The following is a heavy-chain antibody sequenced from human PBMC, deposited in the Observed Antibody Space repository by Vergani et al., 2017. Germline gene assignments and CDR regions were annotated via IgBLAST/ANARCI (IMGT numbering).Heavy chain of an antibody. CDR1: GFTFSTYA. J-gene: IGHJ6*03. D-gene: IGHD3-10*01. CDR2: ISNDGSKK. CDR3: AKAGSVTSGSLQYNFYMDV. V-gene: IGHV3-30*18. Sequence: QVQLVESGGGVVQPGRSLRLSCTSSGFTFSTYAMHWVRQAPGKGLEWVAVISNDGSKKYYADSVKGRFTISRDNSKNTLDLQMNSLRTQDTAVYYCAKAGSVTSGSLQYNFYMDVWVKGATVTVS.